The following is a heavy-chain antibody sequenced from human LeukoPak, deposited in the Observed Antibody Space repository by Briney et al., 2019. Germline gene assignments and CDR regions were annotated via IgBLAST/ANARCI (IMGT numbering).Heavy chain of an antibody. V-gene: IGHV4-59*12. Sequence: PSETLSLTCTVSGGSISSYYWSWIRQPPGKGLEWIGSIYYSGSTYYNPSLKSRVTISVDTSKNQFSLKLSSVTAADTAVYYCARAHVYYDFWSGYLYFDYWGQGTLVTVSS. CDR2: IYYSGST. D-gene: IGHD3-3*01. J-gene: IGHJ4*02. CDR1: GGSISSYY. CDR3: ARAHVYYDFWSGYLYFDY.